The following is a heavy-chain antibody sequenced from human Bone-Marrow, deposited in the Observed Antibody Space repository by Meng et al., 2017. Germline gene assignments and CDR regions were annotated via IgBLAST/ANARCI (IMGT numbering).Heavy chain of an antibody. D-gene: IGHD6-13*01. CDR3: AKDRNYRAAAAIIFDF. V-gene: IGHV3-43D*03. J-gene: IGHJ3*01. CDR2: ITWYGGST. Sequence: GESLKISCAASGFTFDNYAMYWVRQAPGKGLEWVSLITWYGGSTYYADSVKGRFTISRDNRKNSLYLQMNSLRTEDTALYYCAKDRNYRAAAAIIFDFWGQGTKVTVSS. CDR1: GFTFDNYA.